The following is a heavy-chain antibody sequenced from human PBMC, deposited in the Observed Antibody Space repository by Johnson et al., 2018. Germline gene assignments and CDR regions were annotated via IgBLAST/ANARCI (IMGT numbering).Heavy chain of an antibody. Sequence: QVQLVESGGGVVQPGRSLRLSCSASAFNFSSYGIHWVRQAPGKGLEWVALIWFDGSKKYSADSVKGRFTISRDNSKNTLYLQMDNLGADDTAVYSCARDSFPQPYYYYGMDVWGQGTTVTVSS. V-gene: IGHV3-33*01. CDR2: IWFDGSKK. CDR3: ARDSFPQPYYYYGMDV. CDR1: AFNFSSYG. J-gene: IGHJ6*02. D-gene: IGHD1-1*01.